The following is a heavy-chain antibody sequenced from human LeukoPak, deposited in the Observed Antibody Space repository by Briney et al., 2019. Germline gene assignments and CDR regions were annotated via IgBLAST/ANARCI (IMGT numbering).Heavy chain of an antibody. CDR3: AKDSSSWLYYFDY. CDR1: GFTFSSYG. D-gene: IGHD6-13*01. Sequence: GGSLRLSCAASGFTFSSYGMSWVRQAPGKGLEWVSAISGSGGSTYYADSVKGRFTISRDNSKNTLYLQMNSLRAGDTAVYYCAKDSSSWLYYFDYWGQGTLVTVSS. CDR2: ISGSGGST. V-gene: IGHV3-23*01. J-gene: IGHJ4*02.